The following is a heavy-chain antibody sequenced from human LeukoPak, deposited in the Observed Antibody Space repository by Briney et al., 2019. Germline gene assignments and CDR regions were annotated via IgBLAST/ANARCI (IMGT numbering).Heavy chain of an antibody. CDR1: GGSISSSSYY. CDR3: ARLEEAAAGTRGGYYFDY. D-gene: IGHD6-13*01. Sequence: SETLSLTCTVSGGSISSSSYYWGWIRQPPGKGLEWIGSIYYSGSTYSNPSLKSRVTISVDTSKNQFSLKLSSVTAADTAVYYCARLEEAAAGTRGGYYFDYWGQGTLVTVSS. J-gene: IGHJ4*02. V-gene: IGHV4-39*01. CDR2: IYYSGST.